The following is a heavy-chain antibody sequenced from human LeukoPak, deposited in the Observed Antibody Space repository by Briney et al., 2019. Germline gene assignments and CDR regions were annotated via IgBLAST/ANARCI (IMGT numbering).Heavy chain of an antibody. CDR2: IYYSGST. V-gene: IGHV4-59*01. CDR3: ARGDSSGWYPFFDY. D-gene: IGHD6-19*01. CDR1: GGSISGYY. Sequence: PSETLSLTCSVSGGSISGYYWNWIRQPPGKGLEWIGYIYYSGSTNYNPSLKSRVTISVDTSKNLFSLRLSSVTAADTAVYYCARGDSSGWYPFFDYWGQGTLVTVSS. J-gene: IGHJ4*02.